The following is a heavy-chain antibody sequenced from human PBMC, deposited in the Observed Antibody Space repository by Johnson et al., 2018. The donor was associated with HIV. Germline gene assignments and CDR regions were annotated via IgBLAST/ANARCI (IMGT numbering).Heavy chain of an antibody. D-gene: IGHD6-6*01. CDR2: ISYGGTT. V-gene: IGHV3-30*04. CDR1: EFTFSTFSRNA. J-gene: IGHJ3*02. CDR3: ARSYSSSSHDAFDI. Sequence: QVQLVESGGGVVQPGRSLRLSCAASEFTFSTFSRNAMHWVRQAPGKGLEWVAVISYGGTTYYADSVKGRFTISRDNSKNTLYLQMNSLRAEDTAVYYCARSYSSSSHDAFDIWGQGTMVTVSS.